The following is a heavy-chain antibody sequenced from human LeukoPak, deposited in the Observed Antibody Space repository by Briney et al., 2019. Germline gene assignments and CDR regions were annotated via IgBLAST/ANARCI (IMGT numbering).Heavy chain of an antibody. J-gene: IGHJ4*02. V-gene: IGHV4-39*01. CDR3: ARFVAVAGTSYFDD. CDR1: GGSISSNSYY. CDR2: ISYSGST. D-gene: IGHD6-19*01. Sequence: SEILSLTCTVSGGSISSNSYYWVWIRQPPGKGLEWIGSISYSGSTYYNASLKSRVTISVDTSKNQFSLKLSPVTAADTAVYYCARFVAVAGTSYFDDWGQGTLLTVSS.